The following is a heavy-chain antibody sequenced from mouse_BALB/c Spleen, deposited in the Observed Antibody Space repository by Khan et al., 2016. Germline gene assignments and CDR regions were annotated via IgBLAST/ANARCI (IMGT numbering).Heavy chain of an antibody. D-gene: IGHD2-14*01. V-gene: IGHV3-8*02. CDR2: VSHSGST. Sequence: EVQLQESGPSLVKPSQTLSLTCSVTGDSITSGYWNWIRKFPGNKLEYMGYVSHSGSTYYNPSLKSRISITRDTSKNQYYLQLNSVTTEVTATYYCARYRGYDGYFDYWGQGTTLTVSS. CDR3: ARYRGYDGYFDY. J-gene: IGHJ2*01. CDR1: GDSITSGY.